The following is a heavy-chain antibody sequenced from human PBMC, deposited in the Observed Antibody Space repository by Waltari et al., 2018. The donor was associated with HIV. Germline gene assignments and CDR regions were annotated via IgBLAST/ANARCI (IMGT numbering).Heavy chain of an antibody. CDR3: ARDLTVTTTAFFDY. CDR2: SSSGSTYH. J-gene: IGHJ4*02. V-gene: IGHV3-21*02. CDR1: GFTFSSYS. Sequence: EVQLVESGGGLVKPGGSLRLSCAASGFTFSSYSMNWVRQAPGKVLVWVGCSSSGSTYHDYAAPLQGRFTTSRDYAQNSLYLQMNSLKAEDTAVYYCARDLTVTTTAFFDYWGQGTLVTVSS. D-gene: IGHD4-17*01.